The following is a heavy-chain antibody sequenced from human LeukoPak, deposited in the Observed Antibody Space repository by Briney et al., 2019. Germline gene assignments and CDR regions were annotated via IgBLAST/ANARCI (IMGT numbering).Heavy chain of an antibody. CDR1: GFTFSSYW. Sequence: GGSLRLSCAASGFTFSSYWMSWVRQAPGKGLEWVANIKQDGSEKYYVDSVKGRFTIPRDNAKNSLYLQMNSLRAEDTAVYYCAREKSDCSGGSCYSVFDYWGQGTLVTVSS. V-gene: IGHV3-7*01. CDR3: AREKSDCSGGSCYSVFDY. D-gene: IGHD2-15*01. CDR2: IKQDGSEK. J-gene: IGHJ4*02.